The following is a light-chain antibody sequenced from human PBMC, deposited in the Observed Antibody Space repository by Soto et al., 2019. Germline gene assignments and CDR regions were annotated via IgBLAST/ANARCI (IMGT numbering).Light chain of an antibody. V-gene: IGKV1-5*03. CDR1: ESISTW. J-gene: IGKJ2*02. CDR3: QQYNNYPCT. CDR2: MAS. Sequence: DIQMTQSPRTLSASVGDRVTITCRASESISTWLAWYRQKPGTAPKVLIYMASTLESGVPSRFRGSGSGTDFPLTISSLQADDSATYYCQQYNNYPCTFGQGTKLEIK.